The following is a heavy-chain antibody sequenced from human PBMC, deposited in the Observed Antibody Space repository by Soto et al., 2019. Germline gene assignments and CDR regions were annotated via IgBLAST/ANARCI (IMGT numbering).Heavy chain of an antibody. Sequence: SVKVSCKASGYAFTSYYMHWVRQAPGQGLEWMGRIIPILGIANYAQKFQGRVTITADKSTSTAYMELSSLRSEDTAVYYCAMEYCSSTSCYRDYWGQGTLVTVSS. D-gene: IGHD2-2*02. J-gene: IGHJ4*02. CDR3: AMEYCSSTSCYRDY. CDR1: GYAFTSYY. V-gene: IGHV1-69*02. CDR2: IIPILGIA.